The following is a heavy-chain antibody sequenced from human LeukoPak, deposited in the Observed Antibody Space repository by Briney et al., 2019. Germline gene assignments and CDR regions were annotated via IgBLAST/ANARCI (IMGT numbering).Heavy chain of an antibody. D-gene: IGHD1-26*01. V-gene: IGHV3-23*01. Sequence: PGGSLRLSCAASGFTFSSYDMSWVRQAPGKGLEWVSGISGIGGRTQYADSVKGGFTISRDNSRTTLYLQMNSLTAEDTAVYYCAKARRELMSDDAFDIWGQGTMVTVSS. CDR3: AKARRELMSDDAFDI. J-gene: IGHJ3*02. CDR2: ISGIGGRT. CDR1: GFTFSSYD.